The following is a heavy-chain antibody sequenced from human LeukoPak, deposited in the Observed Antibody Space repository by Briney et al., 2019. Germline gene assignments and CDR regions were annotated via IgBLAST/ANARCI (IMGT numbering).Heavy chain of an antibody. D-gene: IGHD6-13*01. Sequence: SVKVSCKASGGTFNTYGISWVRQVPGQGLEWMGGIIPIFGTANYAQNFQGRVTITADESTTTAYMEVSSLRYEDTAVYYCARDSRPIPAAAAAFDIWGQGTMVTVSS. CDR3: ARDSRPIPAAAAAFDI. V-gene: IGHV1-69*01. J-gene: IGHJ3*02. CDR2: IIPIFGTA. CDR1: GGTFNTYG.